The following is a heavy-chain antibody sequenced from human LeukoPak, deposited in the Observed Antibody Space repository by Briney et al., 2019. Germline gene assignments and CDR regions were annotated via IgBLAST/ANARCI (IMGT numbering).Heavy chain of an antibody. D-gene: IGHD4-17*01. CDR2: IYTSGST. CDR1: GNSISSGDNY. V-gene: IGHV4-61*02. J-gene: IGHJ4*02. Sequence: SQTLSLTCTVSGNSISSGDNYWSWIRQPAGKGLEWIGRIYTSGSTNYNPSLKSRVTISGDTSKNQFSLRLSSVTAADTAVYYCARRTVTTIWHWGQGTLVTVSS. CDR3: ARRTVTTIWH.